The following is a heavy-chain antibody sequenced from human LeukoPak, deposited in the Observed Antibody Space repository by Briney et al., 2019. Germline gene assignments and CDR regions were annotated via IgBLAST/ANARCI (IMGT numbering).Heavy chain of an antibody. J-gene: IGHJ3*02. V-gene: IGHV4-4*02. CDR1: GGSISSSNW. D-gene: IGHD6-13*01. CDR3: ARDRGSSSSWYPDAFDI. Sequence: SGTLSLTCAVSGGSISSSNWWSWVRQPPGKGLEWIGEIYHSGSTNYNPSLKSRVTISVDKSKNQFSLKLSSVTAADTAVYYCARDRGSSSSWYPDAFDIWGQGTMVTVSS. CDR2: IYHSGST.